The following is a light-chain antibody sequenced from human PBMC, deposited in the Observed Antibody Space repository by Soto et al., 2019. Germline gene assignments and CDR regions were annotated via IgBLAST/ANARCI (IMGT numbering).Light chain of an antibody. J-gene: IGLJ3*02. CDR1: SSNIGAGYD. CDR3: QSYDSRLSGWV. V-gene: IGLV1-40*01. Sequence: QSVLTQPPSVSGAPGQRVTISCTGSSSNIGAGYDVHWYQQLPGTAPKLLIYGNSNRPSGVPDRFSGSKSGTSASLAITGLQAEDEADYYCQSYDSRLSGWVFGRGTKLTVL. CDR2: GNS.